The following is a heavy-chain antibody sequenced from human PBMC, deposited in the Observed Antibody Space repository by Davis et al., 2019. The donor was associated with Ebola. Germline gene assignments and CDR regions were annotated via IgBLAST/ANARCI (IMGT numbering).Heavy chain of an antibody. CDR3: ARLDSQRYFDY. CDR1: GASINTGDYY. J-gene: IGHJ4*02. V-gene: IGHV4-39*01. D-gene: IGHD3/OR15-3a*01. CDR2: IFHGGST. Sequence: MPSETLSLTCTVSGASINTGDYYWGWIRQPPGMGLECIGTIFHGGSTYYNPSLKSRVTISVDTSNNQFSLKLNSVTAADTAMYYCARLDSQRYFDYWGQGTLVTISS.